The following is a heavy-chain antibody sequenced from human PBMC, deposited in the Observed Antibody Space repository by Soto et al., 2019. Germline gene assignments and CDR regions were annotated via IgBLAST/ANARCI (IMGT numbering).Heavy chain of an antibody. D-gene: IGHD3-3*01. V-gene: IGHV3-66*01. J-gene: IGHJ3*02. CDR1: GFTVSSNY. CDR2: IYSGGST. Sequence: GSLRLSCAASGFTVSSNYMSWVRQAPGKGLEWVSVIYSGGSTYYADSVKGRFTISRDNSKNTLYLQMNSLRAEDTAVYYCARDSGVGDYDSRGWFDRDAFDIWGQGTMVTVSS. CDR3: ARDSGVGDYDSRGWFDRDAFDI.